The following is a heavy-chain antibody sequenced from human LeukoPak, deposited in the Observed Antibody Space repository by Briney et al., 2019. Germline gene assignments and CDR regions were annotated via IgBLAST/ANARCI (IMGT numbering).Heavy chain of an antibody. CDR3: ARDPGYYGSGSLLY. CDR2: ISSSSSYI. Sequence: GGSLRLSCAASGFTFSSYSMNWVRQAPGKGLEWVSSISSSSSYIYYADSVKGRFTLSRDNAKNSLYLQMNSLGAEDTAVYYCARDPGYYGSGSLLYWGQGTLVTVSS. V-gene: IGHV3-21*01. J-gene: IGHJ4*02. D-gene: IGHD3-10*01. CDR1: GFTFSSYS.